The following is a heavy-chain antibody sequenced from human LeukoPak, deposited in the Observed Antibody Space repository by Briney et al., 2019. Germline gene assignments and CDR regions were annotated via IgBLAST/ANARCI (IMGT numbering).Heavy chain of an antibody. CDR3: AKSTAPAGYYPDY. CDR2: ISYDGNDK. Sequence: GGSLRLSCAASGFTFSTYGMHWVRQAPGKGLEWVAIISYDGNDKDYADSVRGRFTISRDNSKNTLYLQMNSLRGEDTAVYYCAKSTAPAGYYPDYWGQGILVTVSS. CDR1: GFTFSTYG. V-gene: IGHV3-30*18. D-gene: IGHD2-2*01. J-gene: IGHJ4*02.